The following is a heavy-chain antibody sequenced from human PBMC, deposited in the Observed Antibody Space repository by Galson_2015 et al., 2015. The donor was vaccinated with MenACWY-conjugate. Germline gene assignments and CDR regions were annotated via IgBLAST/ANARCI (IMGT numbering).Heavy chain of an antibody. J-gene: IGHJ4*02. D-gene: IGHD1-26*01. V-gene: IGHV3-74*01. CDR2: INTGGSST. CDR1: GFIFNTYW. Sequence: SLRLSCAASGFIFNTYWMHWVRPAPGKGLVWVSRINTGGSSTTYADSVKDRFTISRDNAKNTLYLQMNSLRPEDTAVFYCAKTRGASFYFDSWGQGTLVTVSS. CDR3: AKTRGASFYFDS.